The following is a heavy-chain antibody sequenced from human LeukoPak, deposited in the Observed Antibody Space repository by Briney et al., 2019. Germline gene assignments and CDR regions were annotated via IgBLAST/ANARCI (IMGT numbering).Heavy chain of an antibody. Sequence: PSETLSLTCTVSGGSISSGSYYWSWIRQPAGKGLEWIGRIYTSGSTKYNPSLKSRVTMSVDTSKNQFSLKLSSVTAADTAVYYCARVGYCSGGSCYDAFDIWGQGTMVTVSS. CDR3: ARVGYCSGGSCYDAFDI. J-gene: IGHJ3*02. D-gene: IGHD2-15*01. V-gene: IGHV4-61*02. CDR2: IYTSGST. CDR1: GGSISSGSYY.